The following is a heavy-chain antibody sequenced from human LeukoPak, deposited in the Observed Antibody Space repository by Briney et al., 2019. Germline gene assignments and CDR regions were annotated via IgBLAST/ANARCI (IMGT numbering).Heavy chain of an antibody. CDR3: ARGVDSLRYFDWFLYYFDY. J-gene: IGHJ4*02. V-gene: IGHV3-7*03. Sequence: GGSLRLSCAASGFTFSSYWMSWVRQAPGKGLEWVANIKQDESEKYYVDSVKGRFTISRDNAKNSLYLQMNSLGAEDAAVYYCARGVDSLRYFDWFLYYFDYWGQGTLVTVSS. D-gene: IGHD3-9*01. CDR2: IKQDESEK. CDR1: GFTFSSYW.